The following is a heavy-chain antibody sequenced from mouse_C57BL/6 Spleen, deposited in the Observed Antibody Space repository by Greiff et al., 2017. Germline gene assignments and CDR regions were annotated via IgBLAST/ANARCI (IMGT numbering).Heavy chain of an antibody. Sequence: VHVKQSGAELVRPGASVKLSCTASGFNIKDYYMHWVKQRPEQGLEWIGRIDPEDGDTEYAPKFQGKATMTADTSSNTAYLQLSSLTSEDTAVYYCTTNDSSDYWSQGTTLTVSS. D-gene: IGHD3-2*01. J-gene: IGHJ2*01. CDR3: TTNDSSDY. CDR1: GFNIKDYY. V-gene: IGHV14-1*01. CDR2: IDPEDGDT.